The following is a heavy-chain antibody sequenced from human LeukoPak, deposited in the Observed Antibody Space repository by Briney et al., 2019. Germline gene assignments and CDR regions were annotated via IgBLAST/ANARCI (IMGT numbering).Heavy chain of an antibody. CDR2: IYYSGSA. V-gene: IGHV4-59*01. CDR3: ARAPGIAAAGTRFDF. CDR1: GGSISSYY. Sequence: KPSETLSLTCTVSGGSISSYYWSWIRQPPGKGLEWIGYIYYSGSAKYNPSLKSRVTILVDTAKNQFSLKLSSVTAGDTAVYYCARAPGIAAAGTRFDFWGQGTLVTVSS. J-gene: IGHJ4*02. D-gene: IGHD6-13*01.